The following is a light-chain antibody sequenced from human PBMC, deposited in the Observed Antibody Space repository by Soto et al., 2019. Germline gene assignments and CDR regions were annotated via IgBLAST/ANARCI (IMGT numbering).Light chain of an antibody. CDR1: QSVSSNF. J-gene: IGKJ4*01. Sequence: EIVLTQSPGTISLSPGERARLSCRVSQSVSSNFLAWYQEKPGQAPRLVIYGASSRATGIPDRFSGSGSGTDFTLTISRLEPEDFAVYYCRQYGYSLGFAFGGGTKVDIK. CDR2: GAS. V-gene: IGKV3-20*01. CDR3: RQYGYSLGFA.